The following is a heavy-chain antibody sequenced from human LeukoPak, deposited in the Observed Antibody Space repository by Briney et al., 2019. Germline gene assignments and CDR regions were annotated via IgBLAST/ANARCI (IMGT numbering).Heavy chain of an antibody. CDR2: IYTSGST. CDR3: ARGGYSSSSYAFDI. CDR1: GGSISSYY. J-gene: IGHJ3*02. D-gene: IGHD6-6*01. Sequence: SETLSLTCTVSGGSISSYYWSWIRQPAGKGLEWIGRIYTSGSTNYNPSLKSRVTMSVDTSKNQFSLKLSSVTAADTAVYYCARGGYSSSSYAFDIWGQGAMVTVSS. V-gene: IGHV4-4*07.